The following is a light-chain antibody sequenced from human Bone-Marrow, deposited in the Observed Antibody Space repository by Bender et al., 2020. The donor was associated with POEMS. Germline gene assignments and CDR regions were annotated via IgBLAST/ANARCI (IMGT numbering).Light chain of an antibody. CDR3: AAWNGNLRGWM. CDR2: ANN. V-gene: IGLV1-44*01. J-gene: IGLJ3*02. Sequence: QSVVTQPPSLSEAPRQRVTISCSGSDSTVGSNTVNWYQQLPGTAPKLLIYANNQRPSGVHDRFSGSKSGTSASLAISGLRSDDEADYYCAAWNGNLRGWMFGGGTKLTVL. CDR1: DSTVGSNT.